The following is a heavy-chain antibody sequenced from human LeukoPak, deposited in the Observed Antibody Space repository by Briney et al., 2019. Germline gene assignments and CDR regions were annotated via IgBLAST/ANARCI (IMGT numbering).Heavy chain of an antibody. D-gene: IGHD2-21*02. CDR3: ARKLGGAQCGGDCFFDH. J-gene: IGHJ4*02. CDR1: GFMLSVYY. CDR2: ISPTGSYT. Sequence: PGGSLRLSREASGFMLSVYYMSWFRLAPGKGLEWIGYISPTGSYTTYADSVRGRFTISRDNAKNLLFLQMNDLTTDDTAVYYCARKLGGAQCGGDCFFDHWGQGTRVAVSS. V-gene: IGHV3-11*03.